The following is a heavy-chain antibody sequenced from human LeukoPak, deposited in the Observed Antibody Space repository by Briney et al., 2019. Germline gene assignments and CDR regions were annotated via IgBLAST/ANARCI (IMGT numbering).Heavy chain of an antibody. D-gene: IGHD3-16*02. CDR1: GGTFSSYA. Sequence: SVKVSCKASGGTFSSYAISWVRQAPGQGLAWMGGIIPIFGTANYAQKFQGRATITTDESTSTAYMELSSLRSEDTAVYYCARGDSDYVWGSYLFFDYWGQGTLVTVSS. V-gene: IGHV1-69*05. J-gene: IGHJ4*02. CDR2: IIPIFGTA. CDR3: ARGDSDYVWGSYLFFDY.